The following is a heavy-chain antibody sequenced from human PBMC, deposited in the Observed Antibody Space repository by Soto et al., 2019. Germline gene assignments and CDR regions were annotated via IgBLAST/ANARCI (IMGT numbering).Heavy chain of an antibody. J-gene: IGHJ4*02. Sequence: QVQLVQSGAEVQKPGSSVKVSCKTSGGTFSTYSIVWVRQAPGEALEWMGGIIPIFGTANYAQKFQDRVTITADKSTNTALMELSSLKSEDTAMYYCASSSGNNYGVGTNYYFDYLGQGTLVTVSS. CDR3: ASSSGNNYGVGTNYYFDY. V-gene: IGHV1-69*06. CDR2: IIPIFGTA. CDR1: GGTFSTYS. D-gene: IGHD1-26*01.